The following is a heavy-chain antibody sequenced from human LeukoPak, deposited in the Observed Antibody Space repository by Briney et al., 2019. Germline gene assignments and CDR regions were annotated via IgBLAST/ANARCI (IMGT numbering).Heavy chain of an antibody. V-gene: IGHV4-39*01. J-gene: IGHJ4*02. D-gene: IGHD3-10*01. Sequence: NPSETLSLTCTVSGGSISSSSYYWGWIRQPPGKGLEWIGSIYYSGSTYYNPSLKSRVTISVDTSKNQFSLKLGSVTAADTAVYYCARDSMVRGVIITKPLDYWGQGTLVTVSS. CDR2: IYYSGST. CDR3: ARDSMVRGVIITKPLDY. CDR1: GGSISSSSYY.